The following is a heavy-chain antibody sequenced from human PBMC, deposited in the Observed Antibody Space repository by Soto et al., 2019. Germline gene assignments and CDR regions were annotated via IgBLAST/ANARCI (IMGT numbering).Heavy chain of an antibody. J-gene: IGHJ6*02. Sequence: QVQLVQTGAEVKKPGASVKVSCVASGYTFTGFYIHWGRQAPGQGLEWLGYINPNSGRANYAQKFQGWVTMTKETSVSTAYMELTRLTSDGMAVYYCARGFDATDVWAGGAGPRRPFYGLDVWGQGTTVTVSS. CDR2: INPNSGRA. CDR3: ARGFDATDVWAGGAGPRRPFYGLDV. D-gene: IGHD3-16*01. CDR1: GYTFTGFY. V-gene: IGHV1-2*04.